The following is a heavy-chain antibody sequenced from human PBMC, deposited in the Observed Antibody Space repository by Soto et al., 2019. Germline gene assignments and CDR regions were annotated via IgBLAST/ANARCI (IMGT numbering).Heavy chain of an antibody. D-gene: IGHD3-9*01. CDR1: GYTFTNYG. Sequence: QVQLVQSGAEVKKPGASVKVSCKASGYTFTNYGISWVRQAPGQGLEWMGWISGYNGNTNYAQKFQGRVTMTTDTSTSTAYMDQRSLRSDDTAVYYCARATEYYDILRGLHYWGQGTLVTVSS. CDR2: ISGYNGNT. CDR3: ARATEYYDILRGLHY. J-gene: IGHJ4*02. V-gene: IGHV1-18*01.